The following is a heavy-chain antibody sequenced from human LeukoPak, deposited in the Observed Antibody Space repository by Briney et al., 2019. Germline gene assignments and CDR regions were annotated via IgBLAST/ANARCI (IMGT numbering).Heavy chain of an antibody. V-gene: IGHV4-4*07. D-gene: IGHD6-19*01. Sequence: KSSETLSLTCTVSGGSISNYHWSWIRQPAGKGLEWIGQIHTNGSTNYNPPLKSRVTMSIDTTEDQVSLTIRSVTAVDTAFYYCARRDISSGWSFDYWGQGTLVTVSS. CDR3: ARRDISSGWSFDY. J-gene: IGHJ4*02. CDR2: IHTNGST. CDR1: GGSISNYH.